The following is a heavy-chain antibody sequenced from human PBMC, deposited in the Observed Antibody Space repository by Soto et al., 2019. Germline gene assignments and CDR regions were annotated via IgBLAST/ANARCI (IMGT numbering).Heavy chain of an antibody. CDR3: ARDSVGGPYSGSYYFDYYYGMDV. CDR1: GGSISSGGYY. D-gene: IGHD1-26*01. J-gene: IGHJ6*02. CDR2: IYYSGST. V-gene: IGHV4-31*03. Sequence: SETLSLTCTVSGGSISSGGYYWSWIRQHPGKGLEWIGYIYYSGSTYYNPSLKSRVTISVDTSKNQFSLKLSSVTAADTAVYYCARDSVGGPYSGSYYFDYYYGMDVWGQGTTVTVSS.